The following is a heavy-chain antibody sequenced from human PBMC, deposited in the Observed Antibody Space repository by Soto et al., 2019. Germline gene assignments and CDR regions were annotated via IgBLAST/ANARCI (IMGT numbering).Heavy chain of an antibody. CDR1: GGSISSSRSY. CDR3: ARHRPPFLYGSGPWDV. CDR2: IYYSGST. J-gene: IGHJ6*02. D-gene: IGHD3-10*01. V-gene: IGHV4-39*01. Sequence: PSETLSLTCTVSGGSISSSRSYWGWIRQPPGKGLECIGSIYYSGSTYYSPSLKSRVTISVDTSKNQFSLKLSSLTAADTAVYYCARHRPPFLYGSGPWDVWGQGTTVTVSS.